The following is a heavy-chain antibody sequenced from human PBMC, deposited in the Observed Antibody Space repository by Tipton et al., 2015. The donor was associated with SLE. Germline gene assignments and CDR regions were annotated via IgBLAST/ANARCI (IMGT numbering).Heavy chain of an antibody. CDR2: IHYSGTT. D-gene: IGHD1-26*01. CDR3: ARTLGAIAHTVYDAFDI. CDR1: AGSISGYF. V-gene: IGHV4-59*01. J-gene: IGHJ3*02. Sequence: GLVKPSETLSLTCTVSAGSISGYFWTWIRQPPGKGLEWIGYIHYSGTTHDNPSLKSRVTMSVDMSKNQFSLRLTSVTAADTAVYYCARTLGAIAHTVYDAFDIWGQGTMVNVSS.